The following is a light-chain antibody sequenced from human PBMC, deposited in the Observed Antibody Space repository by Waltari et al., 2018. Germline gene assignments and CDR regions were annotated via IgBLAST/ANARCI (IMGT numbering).Light chain of an antibody. V-gene: IGLV1-44*01. CDR3: ASWDDSLNGHWV. Sequence: QSVLTQPPSAPGAPGQRVTISCSGSYSNIGSNVVNWYQQLPGKAPKSLIYRSDRRRAGGAVRFFGSKSDSSASLAIDGLHSEDEADYYCASWDDSLNGHWVCGGGTKVTVL. CDR1: YSNIGSNV. J-gene: IGLJ3*02. CDR2: RSD.